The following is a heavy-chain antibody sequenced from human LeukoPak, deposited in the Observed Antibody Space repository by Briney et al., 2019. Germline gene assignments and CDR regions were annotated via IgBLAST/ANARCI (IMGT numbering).Heavy chain of an antibody. CDR3: ARGVSRYGDLFVDY. J-gene: IGHJ4*02. D-gene: IGHD4-17*01. CDR1: GGSFSGYY. V-gene: IGHV4-34*01. CDR2: ITHGGSI. Sequence: SETLSLTCAVYGGSFSGYYWSWIRQPPGKGLEWIGEITHGGSINYNPSLKSRINISVDTSKIQFSLILSSVTAADTAVYYCARGVSRYGDLFVDYWGQGTLVTVSS.